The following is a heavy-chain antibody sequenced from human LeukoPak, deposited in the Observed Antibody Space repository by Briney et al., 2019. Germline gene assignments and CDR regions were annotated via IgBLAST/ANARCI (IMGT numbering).Heavy chain of an antibody. Sequence: PGGSLRLSCAASGFTFSDYYMSWIRQAPGKGLEWVSAISGSGGSTYYADSVKGRFTISRDNSKNTLYLQMNSLRAEDTAVYYCAKDPGDYDYVWGSYRYTGAFDIWGQGTMVTVSS. D-gene: IGHD3-16*02. J-gene: IGHJ3*02. V-gene: IGHV3-23*01. CDR2: ISGSGGST. CDR3: AKDPGDYDYVWGSYRYTGAFDI. CDR1: GFTFSDYY.